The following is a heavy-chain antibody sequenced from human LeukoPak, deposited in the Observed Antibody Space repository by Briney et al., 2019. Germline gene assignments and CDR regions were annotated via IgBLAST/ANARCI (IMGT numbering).Heavy chain of an antibody. Sequence: GGSLRLSCAASGFTFSSYGMHWVRQAPGKGLEWVAFIRYDGSNKYYADSVKGRFTISRDSSLYLQMNSLRAEDTAVYYCAKDRCSSTSCYYFDYWGQGTLVTDSS. CDR2: IRYDGSNK. D-gene: IGHD2-2*01. CDR1: GFTFSSYG. J-gene: IGHJ4*02. V-gene: IGHV3-30*02. CDR3: AKDRCSSTSCYYFDY.